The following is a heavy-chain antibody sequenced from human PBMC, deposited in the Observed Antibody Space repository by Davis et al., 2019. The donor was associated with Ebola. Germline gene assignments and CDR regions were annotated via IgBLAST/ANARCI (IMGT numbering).Heavy chain of an antibody. D-gene: IGHD6-13*01. J-gene: IGHJ4*02. V-gene: IGHV4-59*13. CDR3: ARVRTSTAGLDY. Sequence: PSETLSLTCTVSGASISSYSWSWIRQPPGKELESIGYIYYSGSAYYNPSLESRVSISVDTPRNQFSLKLSSVTAADTALYYCARVRTSTAGLDYWGQGSLVTVSS. CDR1: GASISSYS. CDR2: IYYSGSA.